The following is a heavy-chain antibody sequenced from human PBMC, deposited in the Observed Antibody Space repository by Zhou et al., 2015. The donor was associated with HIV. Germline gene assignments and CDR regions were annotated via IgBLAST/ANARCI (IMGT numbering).Heavy chain of an antibody. J-gene: IGHJ4*02. V-gene: IGHV1-69*01. CDR3: ARARYGDYQATPHFDY. CDR2: IIPIFGTA. D-gene: IGHD4-17*01. CDR1: GGTFSSYA. Sequence: QVQLVQSGAEVKKPGSSVKVSCKASGGTFSSYAISWVRQAPGQGLEWMGGIIPIFGTANYAQKFQGRVTITADESTSTAYMELSSLRSEDTAVYYCARARYGDYQATPHFDYWGQGNPGSTVSS.